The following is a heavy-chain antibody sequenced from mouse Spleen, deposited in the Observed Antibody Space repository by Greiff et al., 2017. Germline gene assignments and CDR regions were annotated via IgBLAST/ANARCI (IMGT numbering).Heavy chain of an antibody. J-gene: IGHJ4*01. CDR3: ANYDYDVDAMDY. CDR2: INPYNGGT. Sequence: VQLQQSGPVLVKPGASVKMSCKASGYTFTDYYMNWVKQSHGKSLEWIGVINPYNGGTSYNQKFKGKATLTVDKSSSTAYMELNSLTSEDSAVYYCANYDYDVDAMDYWGQGTSVTVSS. CDR1: GYTFTDYY. D-gene: IGHD2-4*01. V-gene: IGHV1-19*01.